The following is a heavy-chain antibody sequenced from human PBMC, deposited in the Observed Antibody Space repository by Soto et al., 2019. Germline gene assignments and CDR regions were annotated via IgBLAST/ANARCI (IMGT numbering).Heavy chain of an antibody. CDR1: GCTISSYY. D-gene: IGHD6-6*01. CDR2: IYYSGST. CDR3: ARGAARTDY. J-gene: IGHJ4*02. V-gene: IGHV4-59*01. Sequence: AETLSLTCTASGCTISSYYWSWIRQPPGKGLEWIGYIYYSGSTNYNPSLKSRVTISVDTSKNQFSLKLSSVTAADTAVYYCARGAARTDYWGQGTLVTVSS.